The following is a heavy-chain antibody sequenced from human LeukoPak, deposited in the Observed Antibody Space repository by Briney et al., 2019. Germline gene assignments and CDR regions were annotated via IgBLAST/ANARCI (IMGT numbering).Heavy chain of an antibody. CDR1: GYSISSGYY. CDR3: ARDRYYYDSSGYPFDY. J-gene: IGHJ4*02. Sequence: SETLSLTCTVSGYSISSGYYWGWIRQPPGKGLEWIGSIYHSGRTFYNPSLKSRVTISVDTSKNQFSLKLSSVTAADTAVYYCARDRYYYDSSGYPFDYWGQGTLVTVSS. V-gene: IGHV4-38-2*02. D-gene: IGHD3-22*01. CDR2: IYHSGRT.